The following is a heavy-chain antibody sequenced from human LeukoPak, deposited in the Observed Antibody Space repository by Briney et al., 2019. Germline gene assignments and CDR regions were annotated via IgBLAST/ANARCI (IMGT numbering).Heavy chain of an antibody. D-gene: IGHD5-18*01. CDR2: IYPGDSDT. CDR1: GYSFTGYW. V-gene: IGHV5-51*01. CDR3: ARSMDTAMAGAFDY. J-gene: IGHJ4*02. Sequence: GESLKISCKGSGYSFTGYWIGWVRQVPGKGLEWMGIIYPGDSDTRYSPSFQGQVTISADKSISTAYLQWSSLKASDTAMYYCARSMDTAMAGAFDYWGQGTLVTVSS.